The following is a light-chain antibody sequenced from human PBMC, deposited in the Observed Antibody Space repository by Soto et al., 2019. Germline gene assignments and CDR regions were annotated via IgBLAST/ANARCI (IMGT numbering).Light chain of an antibody. V-gene: IGKV3-20*01. CDR2: AAS. Sequence: EIVLTQSPGTLSLSPGERATLSCRASQTVSSNYLAWYQQKPGQAPRLLIYAASTRATGIPDRFSGSGSGTDFTLSISRLEPEDFAVYYCQQYGRSPFTFGPGTKVDIK. CDR1: QTVSSNY. CDR3: QQYGRSPFT. J-gene: IGKJ3*01.